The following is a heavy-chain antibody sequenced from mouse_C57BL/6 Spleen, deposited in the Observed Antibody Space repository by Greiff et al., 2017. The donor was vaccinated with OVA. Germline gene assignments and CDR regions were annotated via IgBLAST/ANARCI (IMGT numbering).Heavy chain of an antibody. CDR2: IWGDGST. CDR1: GFSLTSYG. Sequence: QVQLQQSGPGLVAPSQSLSITCTVSGFSLTSYGVSWVRQPPGKGLEWLGVIWGDGSTNYHSAFISRLSISKDNSKSQVFLKLNSLQTDDKATYYGAKTPYDDYDRAMDYWGQGTSVTVSS. V-gene: IGHV2-3*01. CDR3: AKTPYDDYDRAMDY. J-gene: IGHJ4*01. D-gene: IGHD2-4*01.